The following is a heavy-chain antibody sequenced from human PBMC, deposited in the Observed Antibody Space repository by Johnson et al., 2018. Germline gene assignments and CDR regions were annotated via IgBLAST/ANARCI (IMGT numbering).Heavy chain of an antibody. Sequence: VQLVQSGGGLVQXGGSLRLSCAASGFTFHTCAMNWVRQAPGKGLAYVSGLSGSGANPSYADSVKGRFPISRDNSKNTMFMQMNSLRAEDSAVYYCAKGAAGSSVYSNYVDYWGQGTLVTVSS. CDR3: AKGAAGSSVYSNYVDY. J-gene: IGHJ4*02. CDR2: LSGSGANP. V-gene: IGHV3-23*04. CDR1: GFTFHTCA. D-gene: IGHD3-10*01.